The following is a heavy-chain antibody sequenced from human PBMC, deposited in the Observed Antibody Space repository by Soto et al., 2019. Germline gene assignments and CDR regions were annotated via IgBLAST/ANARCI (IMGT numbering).Heavy chain of an antibody. V-gene: IGHV3-66*01. Sequence: GGSLRLSCAASGFTVSSNYMSWVRQAPGKGLEWVSVIYSGGSTYYADSVKGRFTISRDNSKNTLYLQMNSLRAEDTAVYYCARDRVVVPAAQYYFDYWGQGTLVTVSS. J-gene: IGHJ4*02. D-gene: IGHD2-2*01. CDR1: GFTVSSNY. CDR2: IYSGGST. CDR3: ARDRVVVPAAQYYFDY.